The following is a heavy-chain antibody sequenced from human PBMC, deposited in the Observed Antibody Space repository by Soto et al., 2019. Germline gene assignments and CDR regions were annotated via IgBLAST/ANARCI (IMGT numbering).Heavy chain of an antibody. CDR3: ARGLIAAAVRWFDP. D-gene: IGHD6-13*01. J-gene: IGHJ5*02. V-gene: IGHV1-8*01. CDR2: VNPNSGNT. Sequence: GASVKVSCTASGYTFTSYEINWVRQATGQGLEWMGWVNPNSGNTGYAQKFQGRVTMTRNTSISTAYMELSSLRSDDTAVYYCARGLIAAAVRWFDPWGQGTLVTVSS. CDR1: GYTFTSYE.